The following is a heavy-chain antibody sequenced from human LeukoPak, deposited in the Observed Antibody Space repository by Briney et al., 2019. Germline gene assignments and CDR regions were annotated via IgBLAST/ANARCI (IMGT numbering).Heavy chain of an antibody. V-gene: IGHV3-53*04. CDR1: GFTVSSNY. D-gene: IGHD4-17*01. J-gene: IGHJ4*02. CDR3: ARRDYGDYGGRDY. Sequence: PGGSLRLSCAASGFTVSSNYMGWVRQAPGKGLEWVSVIYSGGSTYYADSVKGRFTISRHNSKNTLYLQMNSLRAEDTAVYYCARRDYGDYGGRDYWGQGTLVTVSS. CDR2: IYSGGST.